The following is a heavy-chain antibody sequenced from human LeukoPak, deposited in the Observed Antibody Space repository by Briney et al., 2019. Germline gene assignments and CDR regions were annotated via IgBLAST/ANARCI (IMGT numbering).Heavy chain of an antibody. CDR2: LIPIFGTA. Sequence: SVKVSCKASGDTFSSYAISWVRQAPGQGLEWMGGLIPIFGTANYAQKFQGRVTITADESTSTAYMELSRLRSEDTAVYYCARDGGTMVRGVTSSPGRYYYYYMDVWGKGTTVTVSS. J-gene: IGHJ6*03. CDR1: GDTFSSYA. CDR3: ARDGGTMVRGVTSSPGRYYYYYMDV. D-gene: IGHD3-10*01. V-gene: IGHV1-69*13.